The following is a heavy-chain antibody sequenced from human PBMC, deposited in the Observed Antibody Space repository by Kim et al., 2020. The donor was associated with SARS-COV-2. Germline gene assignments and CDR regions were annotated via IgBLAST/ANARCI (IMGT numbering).Heavy chain of an antibody. Sequence: SETLSLTCAVYGGSFSGYYWSWIRQPPGKGLEWIGEINHSGSTNYNPSLKSRVTISVDTSKNQFSLKLSSVTAADTAVYYCARGFNSNPPWWFDPWGQGTLVTVPS. D-gene: IGHD4-4*01. CDR3: ARGFNSNPPWWFDP. CDR2: INHSGST. V-gene: IGHV4-34*01. CDR1: GGSFSGYY. J-gene: IGHJ5*02.